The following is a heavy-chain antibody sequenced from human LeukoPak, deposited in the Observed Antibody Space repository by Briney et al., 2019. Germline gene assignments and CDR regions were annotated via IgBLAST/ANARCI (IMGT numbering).Heavy chain of an antibody. D-gene: IGHD1-1*01. J-gene: IGHJ4*02. Sequence: GGSLRLSCSASGLIFSSYAMHWVRQAPGKGLEYVSAISPNGGSTYYADSVKGRFSISRDNSKNILYLQMGSVRPEDTAVYYCVPKGNEGYWGQGTLVTVSS. V-gene: IGHV3-64D*06. CDR1: GLIFSSYA. CDR2: ISPNGGST. CDR3: VPKGNEGY.